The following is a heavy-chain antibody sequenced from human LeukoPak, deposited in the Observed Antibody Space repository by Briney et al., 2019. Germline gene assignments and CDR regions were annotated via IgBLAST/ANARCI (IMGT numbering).Heavy chain of an antibody. V-gene: IGHV5-51*01. CDR1: GYSFSSYW. J-gene: IGHJ4*02. D-gene: IGHD3-10*01. Sequence: GESLQISCKGSGYSFSSYWIAWVRQMPGKGLEWMGIIYPGDSNTRYSPSFQGQVTISADKSISTAYLQWSSLKASDTAMYYCARTVEGSGILPPIFDYWGQATMVTVSS. CDR3: ARTVEGSGILPPIFDY. CDR2: IYPGDSNT.